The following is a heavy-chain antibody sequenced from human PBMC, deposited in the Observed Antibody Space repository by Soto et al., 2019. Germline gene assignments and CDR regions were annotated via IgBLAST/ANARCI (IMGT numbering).Heavy chain of an antibody. V-gene: IGHV1-18*01. CDR1: GYTFTSYG. Sequence: ASVKVSCKASGYTFTSYGINWVRQAPGQGLEWLGWISAYDGYTNYAQILQGRVSMTTDTSTKTAYMELRSLRSDDTAMYYCARGGFYDSSGGRNYYYYGMNVWGQGTTVTVSS. D-gene: IGHD3-22*01. J-gene: IGHJ6*02. CDR3: ARGGFYDSSGGRNYYYYGMNV. CDR2: ISAYDGYT.